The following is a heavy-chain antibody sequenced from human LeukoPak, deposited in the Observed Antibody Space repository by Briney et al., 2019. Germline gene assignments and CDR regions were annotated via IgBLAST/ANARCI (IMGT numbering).Heavy chain of an antibody. CDR3: AREGGYSYGKSYYFYVDV. CDR1: GFTFSSYW. CDR2: IKQHGSEK. V-gene: IGHV3-7*01. Sequence: PGGSLRLSCAASGFTFSSYWMSWVRQAPGKGLEWVANIKQHGSEKYYVDSVKGRFTISRDNAKNSLYLQMNSLRAEDTAVYYCAREGGYSYGKSYYFYVDVWGKGTTVTVSS. J-gene: IGHJ6*03. D-gene: IGHD5-18*01.